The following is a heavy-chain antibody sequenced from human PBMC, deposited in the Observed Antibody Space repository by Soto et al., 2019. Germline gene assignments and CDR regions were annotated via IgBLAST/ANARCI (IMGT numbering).Heavy chain of an antibody. CDR1: GGSISSYY. V-gene: IGHV4-59*08. CDR3: ARRYGSCFDY. J-gene: IGHJ4*02. D-gene: IGHD5-18*01. CDR2: IYYSGST. Sequence: QVQLQESGPGLVKPSETLSLTCTVSGGSISSYYWSWIRQPPGKGLEWIGYIYYSGSTNYNPSLKSRVTIAVDPTKIQFSLMLSSVTAAYTAVYYCARRYGSCFDYWGQGTLVTVSS.